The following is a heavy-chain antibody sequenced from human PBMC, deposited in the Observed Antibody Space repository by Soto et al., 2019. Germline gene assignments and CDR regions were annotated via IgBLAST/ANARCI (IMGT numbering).Heavy chain of an antibody. V-gene: IGHV3-48*01. CDR2: ISSSSSTI. J-gene: IGHJ4*02. CDR3: ARDLRYFAPRDY. Sequence: GGSLRLPCAAAGCTCINYSRNWIRQAPGKGLEWVSYISSSSSTIYYADSVKGRFTISRDNAKNSLYLQMNSLRAEDTAVYYCARDLRYFAPRDYWGQGTLVTVSS. D-gene: IGHD3-9*01. CDR1: GCTCINYS.